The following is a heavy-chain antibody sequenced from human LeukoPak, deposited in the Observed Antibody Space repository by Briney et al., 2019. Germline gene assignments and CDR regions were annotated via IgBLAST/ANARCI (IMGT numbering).Heavy chain of an antibody. D-gene: IGHD3-10*01. CDR2: IFPGDSAT. CDR1: GYSFTTYW. V-gene: IGHV5-51*01. Sequence: GESLKISCKGSGYSFTTYWIAWGREMPGKGLEWMGIIFPGDSATRYSRSFQGQVTISADKSITTAYLQWSSLRVSDTAMYCCAIMRYYGSGNWFLDYWGQGTLVTVSS. J-gene: IGHJ4*02. CDR3: AIMRYYGSGNWFLDY.